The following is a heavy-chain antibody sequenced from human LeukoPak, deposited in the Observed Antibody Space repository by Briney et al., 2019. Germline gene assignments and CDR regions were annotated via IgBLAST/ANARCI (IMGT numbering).Heavy chain of an antibody. V-gene: IGHV1-46*01. CDR1: GYTFTAQY. Sequence: ASVKVSCKASGYTFTAQYMHWVRQAPGQGLEWMGIINPSGGSTSYAQKFQGRVTMTRDTSTSTVYMELSSLRSEDTAVYYCARASSVRGGSYHRATSYFDYWGQGTLVTVSS. CDR2: INPSGGST. CDR3: ARASSVRGGSYHRATSYFDY. D-gene: IGHD2-15*01. J-gene: IGHJ4*02.